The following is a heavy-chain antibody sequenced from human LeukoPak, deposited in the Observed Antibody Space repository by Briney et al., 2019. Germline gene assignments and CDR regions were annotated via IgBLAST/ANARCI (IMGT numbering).Heavy chain of an antibody. J-gene: IGHJ4*02. CDR3: ARDPSSGYYYGFDY. V-gene: IGHV1-2*02. CDR1: GYTFTGYY. Sequence: ASVKVSCKASGYTFTGYYMHWVRQAPGQGLEWMGWINPNSGGTNYAQKFQGRVTMTRDTSISTAYMELSRLRSDDAAVYYCARDPSSGYYYGFDYWGQGTLVTVSS. CDR2: INPNSGGT. D-gene: IGHD3-22*01.